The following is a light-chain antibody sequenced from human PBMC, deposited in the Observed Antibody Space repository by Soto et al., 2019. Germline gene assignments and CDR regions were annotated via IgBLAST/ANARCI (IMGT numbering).Light chain of an antibody. CDR1: SSDIGDYHS. Sequence: QSALTQPASVSGSPGQSITISCTGTSSDIGDYHSVSWYQQHPGKAPKLLIYNVYNRPSGVSDRFSGSKSGNTASLTISRLLTEDDAFYYCCSFTGRSTDLFGSGTNLTVL. J-gene: IGLJ1*01. CDR2: NVY. V-gene: IGLV2-14*03. CDR3: CSFTGRSTDL.